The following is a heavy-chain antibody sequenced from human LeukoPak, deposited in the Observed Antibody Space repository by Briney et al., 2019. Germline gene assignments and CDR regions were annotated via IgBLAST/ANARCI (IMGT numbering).Heavy chain of an antibody. D-gene: IGHD1-26*01. Sequence: PGGSLRLSCAASGFTFSDYYMSWIRQAPGKGLEWVSYISSSGSTIYYADSVKGRFTISRDNAKNSLYLQMNSLRAEDTAVYYCAKFDAEYTGSYSYYYYMDVWGKGTTVTVSS. J-gene: IGHJ6*03. CDR1: GFTFSDYY. V-gene: IGHV3-11*04. CDR3: AKFDAEYTGSYSYYYYMDV. CDR2: ISSSGSTI.